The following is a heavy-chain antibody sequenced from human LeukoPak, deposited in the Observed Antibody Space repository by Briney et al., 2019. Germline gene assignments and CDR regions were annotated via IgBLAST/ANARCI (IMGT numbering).Heavy chain of an antibody. CDR1: GYTFTGYY. D-gene: IGHD3-9*01. Sequence: ASVKVSCKASGYTFTGYYMHWVRQAPGQGLEWMGRINPNSGGTNYAQKFQGRVTITRDTSISTAYMELSRLRSDDTAVYYCARVRSRGRYFDWLLGDYWGQGTLVTVSS. V-gene: IGHV1-2*06. J-gene: IGHJ4*02. CDR2: INPNSGGT. CDR3: ARVRSRGRYFDWLLGDY.